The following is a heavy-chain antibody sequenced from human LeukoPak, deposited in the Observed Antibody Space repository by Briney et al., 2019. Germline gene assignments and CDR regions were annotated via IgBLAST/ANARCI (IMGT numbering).Heavy chain of an antibody. V-gene: IGHV4-39*02. D-gene: IGHD3-9*01. Sequence: AETLSLTCTVSGGSISSSSYYWGWIRQPPGKGLELIGNIYYSGSTYYNPSLKSRVTISVDTPKNQFSLKLSSVTAADTAVYYCARDILTGYPVWGQGTTVTVS. CDR1: GGSISSSSYY. J-gene: IGHJ6*02. CDR2: IYYSGST. CDR3: ARDILTGYPV.